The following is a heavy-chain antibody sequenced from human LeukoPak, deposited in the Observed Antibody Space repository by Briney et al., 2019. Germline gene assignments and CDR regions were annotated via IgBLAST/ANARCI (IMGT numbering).Heavy chain of an antibody. D-gene: IGHD3-22*01. J-gene: IGHJ5*02. CDR1: RFTFRIYG. CDR3: AKGVSSGYYFAGGDWFDP. CDR2: IRYDGTNK. V-gene: IGHV3-30*02. Sequence: PGGSLTLSCAASRFTFRIYGMHWVRQAPGKGLEWVAFIRYDGTNKYYADSVKGRFTISRDYSKNTLYLQMNSLRAEDTAVYYCAKGVSSGYYFAGGDWFDPWGQGTLVTVSS.